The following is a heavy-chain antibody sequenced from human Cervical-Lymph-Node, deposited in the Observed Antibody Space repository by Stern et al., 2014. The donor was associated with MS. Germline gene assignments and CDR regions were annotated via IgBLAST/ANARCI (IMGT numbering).Heavy chain of an antibody. J-gene: IGHJ6*02. V-gene: IGHV4-59*01. CDR3: ARVWRVALQVPPDYYYGMDV. CDR1: GASISSYF. CDR2: INYSGNT. Sequence: HVQLQESGPGLVKPSETLSLTCSVSGASISSYFWSWIRQPPGKGLEWIGYINYSGNTDYNPSLKSRVTLSVDTSKNQFSLKLSSVTAADTAVYYCARVWRVALQVPPDYYYGMDVWGQGTTVTVSS. D-gene: IGHD4-11*01.